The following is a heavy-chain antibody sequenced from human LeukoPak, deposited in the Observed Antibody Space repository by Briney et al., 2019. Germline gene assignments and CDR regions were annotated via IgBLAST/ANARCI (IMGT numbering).Heavy chain of an antibody. J-gene: IGHJ4*02. CDR2: IYYSGST. CDR1: GGSISSGGYY. CDR3: ARGTVVTTPYYFDY. Sequence: SETLSLTCTVSGGSISSGGYYWSWIRQHPGKGLEWIGYIYYSGSTNYNPSLKSRVTISVDTSKNQFSLKLSSVTAADTAVYYCARGTVVTTPYYFDYWGQGTLVTVSS. V-gene: IGHV4-61*08. D-gene: IGHD4-23*01.